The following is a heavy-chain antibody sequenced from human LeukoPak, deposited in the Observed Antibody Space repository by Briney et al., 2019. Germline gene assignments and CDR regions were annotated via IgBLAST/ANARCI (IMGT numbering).Heavy chain of an antibody. CDR3: ARLSLNGDYAWY. Sequence: SETLSLPCAVSGYSISSGYYWGWIRQPPGKGLEWIGSIYHSGSTYYNPSLKSRVTISVDTSKNQFSLKLSSVTAADTAVYYCARLSLNGDYAWYWGQGTLVTVSS. J-gene: IGHJ4*02. V-gene: IGHV4-38-2*01. D-gene: IGHD4-17*01. CDR1: GYSISSGYY. CDR2: IYHSGST.